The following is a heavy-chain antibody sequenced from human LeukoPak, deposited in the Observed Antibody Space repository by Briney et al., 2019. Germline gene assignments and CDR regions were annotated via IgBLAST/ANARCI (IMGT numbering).Heavy chain of an antibody. CDR1: GFTFSSYG. V-gene: IGHV3-30*03. J-gene: IGHJ4*02. D-gene: IGHD6-19*01. Sequence: GGSLRLSCAASGFTFSSYGMHWVRQAPGKGLEWVAVISYDGSNKYYADSVKGRFTISRDNSKNTLYLQMNSLRAADTAVYYCARDRDPYSSGWYFFDYWGQGTLVTVSS. CDR2: ISYDGSNK. CDR3: ARDRDPYSSGWYFFDY.